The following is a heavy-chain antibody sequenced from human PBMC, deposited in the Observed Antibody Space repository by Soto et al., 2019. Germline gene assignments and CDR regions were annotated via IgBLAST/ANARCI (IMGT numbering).Heavy chain of an antibody. CDR2: VSAYNGNT. CDR3: ARDPLIVVVTAIHGAFDI. V-gene: IGHV1-18*01. Sequence: QVQLVQSGAEVKKPGASVKVSCKASGYTFTSYGISWVRQAPGQGLEWMGWVSAYNGNTNYAQKLHGSVTMTTDTSTSTAYMELRSLRSDDTAVYYCARDPLIVVVTAIHGAFDIWGQGTMVTVSS. J-gene: IGHJ3*02. D-gene: IGHD2-21*02. CDR1: GYTFTSYG.